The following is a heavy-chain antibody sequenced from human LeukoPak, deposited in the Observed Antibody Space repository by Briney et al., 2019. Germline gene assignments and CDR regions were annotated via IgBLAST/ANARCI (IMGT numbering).Heavy chain of an antibody. J-gene: IGHJ4*02. CDR3: ARVAHSGLQTDY. CDR1: GGSISTGGYY. CDR2: IYYSGST. D-gene: IGHD3-10*01. V-gene: IGHV4-31*03. Sequence: SETLSLTCTVSGGSISTGGYYWSWICQHPGRGLEWIGYIYYSGSTYYNPSLKSRVIISVDTSKNQFSLRLSSVTAADTAVYYCARVAHSGLQTDYWGQGTLVTVSS.